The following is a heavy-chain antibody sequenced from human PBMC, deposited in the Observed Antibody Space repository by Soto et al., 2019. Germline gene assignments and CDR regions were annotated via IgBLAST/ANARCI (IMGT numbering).Heavy chain of an antibody. D-gene: IGHD4-17*01. Sequence: GASVKVSCKASGYTFTSYSMHWVRHAPGQRLEWMGWINAGNGNTKYSQKFQGRVTITRDTSASTAYMELSSLRSEDTAVYYCARAYGDYVYWYFDLWGRGTLVTVSS. CDR3: ARAYGDYVYWYFDL. CDR1: GYTFTSYS. V-gene: IGHV1-3*01. J-gene: IGHJ2*01. CDR2: INAGNGNT.